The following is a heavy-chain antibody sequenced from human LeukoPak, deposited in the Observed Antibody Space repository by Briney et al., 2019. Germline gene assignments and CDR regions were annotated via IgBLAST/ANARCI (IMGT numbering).Heavy chain of an antibody. D-gene: IGHD2-21*02. J-gene: IGHJ4*02. CDR3: ASLYNDCGDY. CDR2: TIGTGDSK. V-gene: IGHV3-23*01. CDR1: GVTFRNYG. Sequence: GGSLRLSCAASGVTFRNYGMSWGREAPGKGREGVSGTIGTGDSKFYADPVKGRFTISRDNSRKTLYLHMNSLRVDDTAVYYCASLYNDCGDYWGQGALVTVSS.